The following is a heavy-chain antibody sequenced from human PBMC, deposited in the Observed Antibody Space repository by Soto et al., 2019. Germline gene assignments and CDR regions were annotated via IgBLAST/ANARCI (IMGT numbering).Heavy chain of an antibody. Sequence: QVQLQQWGAGLLKPSETLSLTCAVYGGSFSGYYWTWIRQPPGTGLEWIGEINHSGSTNYNPSLKSRVTISVDTSQNQFSLTLPSVTAADTAVYYCARDKITGLFDYWGQGTLVTVSS. CDR1: GGSFSGYY. CDR3: ARDKITGLFDY. D-gene: IGHD2-8*02. CDR2: INHSGST. V-gene: IGHV4-34*01. J-gene: IGHJ4*02.